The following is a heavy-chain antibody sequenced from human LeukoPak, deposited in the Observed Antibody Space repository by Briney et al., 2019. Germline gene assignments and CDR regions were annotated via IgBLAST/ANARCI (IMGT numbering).Heavy chain of an antibody. V-gene: IGHV4-59*01. CDR1: GGSISTYY. CDR2: IYYSGST. J-gene: IGHJ4*02. D-gene: IGHD2-15*01. Sequence: SETLSLTCTVSGGSISTYYWSWIRQPPGKGLEWIGYIYYSGSTSYNTSLKSRVTMSVDTSENQVSLKLTSVTAADTAVYYCATARIKLPSSPFDYWGQGALVTVSS. CDR3: ATARIKLPSSPFDY.